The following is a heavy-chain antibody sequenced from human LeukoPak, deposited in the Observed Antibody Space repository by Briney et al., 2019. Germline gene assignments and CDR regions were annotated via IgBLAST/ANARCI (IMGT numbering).Heavy chain of an antibody. CDR1: GFTFSTYA. Sequence: PGGSLRLSCATSGFTFSTYAMSWVRQTPGKGLQWVSAIAQNAGDTYYADSVKGRFTISRDNSKNTLYLQMNSLRAEDTAVYYCALWYSSGYYYVDYFDYWGQGTLVTVSS. V-gene: IGHV3-23*01. CDR2: IAQNAGDT. J-gene: IGHJ4*02. D-gene: IGHD3-22*01. CDR3: ALWYSSGYYYVDYFDY.